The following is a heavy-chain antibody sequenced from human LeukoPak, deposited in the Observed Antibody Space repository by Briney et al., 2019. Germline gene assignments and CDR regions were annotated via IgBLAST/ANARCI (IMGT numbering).Heavy chain of an antibody. V-gene: IGHV3-74*01. CDR3: VRGRGSYGWFDP. CDR1: GFTSSSYW. CDR2: ISGDGTAR. D-gene: IGHD3-10*01. J-gene: IGHJ5*02. Sequence: GVLRLSCAASGFTSSSYWMHWVRQVPGKGLVWVSRISGDGTARNYADSVKGRFTISRDDAKNTVDLQMNSLRGEDTAVYYCVRGRGSYGWFDPWGQGTLVTVSS.